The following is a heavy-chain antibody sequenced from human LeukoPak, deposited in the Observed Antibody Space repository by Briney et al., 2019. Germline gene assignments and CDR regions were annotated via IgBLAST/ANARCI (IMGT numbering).Heavy chain of an antibody. Sequence: GESLKISCKGSGYSFTNYWVGWVRQMSGKGLEWMGIIYPGDPDTRYSPSFQGQVTISADKSIITAYLQWSSLKASDTAMYYCARTGYSSGWYGGCDIWGQGTLVTVSS. CDR3: ARTGYSSGWYGGCDI. CDR1: GYSFTNYW. D-gene: IGHD6-19*01. V-gene: IGHV5-51*01. CDR2: IYPGDPDT. J-gene: IGHJ3*02.